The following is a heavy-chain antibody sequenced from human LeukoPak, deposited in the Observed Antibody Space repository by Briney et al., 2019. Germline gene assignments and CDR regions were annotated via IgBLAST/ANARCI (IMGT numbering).Heavy chain of an antibody. J-gene: IGHJ5*02. V-gene: IGHV1-3*01. CDR1: GYTFTSYA. Sequence: ASVKVSCKASGYTFTSYAMHWVRQAPGHRLEWMGRINAGNGNTKYSQKVQGRVTITRDTSASTAYMVLSSLRSEDTAMYFCVRGPPRLNWFDPWGQGTLVTVSS. CDR2: INAGNGNT. D-gene: IGHD6-25*01. CDR3: VRGPPRLNWFDP.